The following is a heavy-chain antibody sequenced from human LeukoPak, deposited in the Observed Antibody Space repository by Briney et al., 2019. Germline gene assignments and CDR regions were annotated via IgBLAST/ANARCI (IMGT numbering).Heavy chain of an antibody. Sequence: GGSLRLSCAASGFTFSSYGMSWVRQAPGKGLEWVSAISGSGGSTYYADSVKGRFTISRDNSKNTLYLQMNSLRAEDTAVFYCAKDQLRYCSSTSCARVDYWGQGTLVTVSS. CDR2: ISGSGGST. CDR1: GFTFSSYG. CDR3: AKDQLRYCSSTSCARVDY. J-gene: IGHJ4*02. V-gene: IGHV3-23*01. D-gene: IGHD2-2*01.